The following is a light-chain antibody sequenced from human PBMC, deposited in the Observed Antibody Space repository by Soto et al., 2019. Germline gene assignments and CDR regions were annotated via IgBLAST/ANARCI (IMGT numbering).Light chain of an antibody. CDR1: SSYVGGYDY. CDR2: EVT. V-gene: IGLV2-8*01. CDR3: SSFVVGNQKWV. Sequence: QSALTQPPSASGSPGRSVTISCTGTSSYVGGYDYVSWFKQHPGKAPKLIIYEVTNRPSGFAYRFSASKSGNTASLTVSGIKAEDEADYYCSSFVVGNQKWVFGGGAELTV. J-gene: IGLJ3*02.